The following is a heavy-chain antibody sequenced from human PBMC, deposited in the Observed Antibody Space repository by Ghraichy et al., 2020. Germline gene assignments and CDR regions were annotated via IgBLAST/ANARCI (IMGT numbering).Heavy chain of an antibody. CDR3: ARRLDYCSSTSCRRGYYFYGMDV. V-gene: IGHV1-46*01. CDR2: INPSGGST. D-gene: IGHD2-2*01. Sequence: ASVKVSCKASGYTFTSYYMHWVRQAPGQGLEWMGIINPSGGSTSYAQKFQGRVTMTRDTSTSTVYMELSSLRSEDTAVYYCARRLDYCSSTSCRRGYYFYGMDVWGQGTTVTVSS. CDR1: GYTFTSYY. J-gene: IGHJ6*02.